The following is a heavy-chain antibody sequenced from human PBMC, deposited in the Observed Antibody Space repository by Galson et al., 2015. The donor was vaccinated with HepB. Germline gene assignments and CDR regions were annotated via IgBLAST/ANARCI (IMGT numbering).Heavy chain of an antibody. V-gene: IGHV5-10-1*01. CDR3: ARRYCSSSSCSGPHFFYYGLDV. D-gene: IGHD2-2*01. Sequence: QSGAEVKNPGESLRISCEGSGYTFTNYWITWVRRVPGKGLEWLGRIDPSDSYSNYNPSFEGHVTISVDTSIATAYLQWSSLTASDTAVYYCARRYCSSSSCSGPHFFYYGLDVWGQGTTVTVSS. CDR2: IDPSDSYS. J-gene: IGHJ6*02. CDR1: GYTFTNYW.